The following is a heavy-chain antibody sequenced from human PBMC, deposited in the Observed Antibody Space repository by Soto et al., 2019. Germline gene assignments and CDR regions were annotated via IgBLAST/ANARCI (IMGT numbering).Heavy chain of an antibody. J-gene: IGHJ4*02. CDR1: GFTFTRYS. V-gene: IGHV3-21*06. CDR2: ISSTTNYI. Sequence: GGSLRLSCAASGFTFTRYSMNWVRQAPGKGLEWVSSISSTTNYIYYGDSMKGRFTISRDNAKNSLYLELNSLRAEDTAVYYCARESEDLTSNFDYWGQGTLVTVSS. CDR3: ARESEDLTSNFDY.